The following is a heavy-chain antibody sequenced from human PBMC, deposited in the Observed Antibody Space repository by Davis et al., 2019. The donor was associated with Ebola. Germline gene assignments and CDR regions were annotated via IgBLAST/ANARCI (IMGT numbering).Heavy chain of an antibody. CDR1: GDSITSSSYY. Sequence: MPSETLSLTCTVSGDSITSSSYYWAWIRQPPGKGLEWIANIHHSGTTFYNPSLKSRVTISVDTSTNQFSLKLNSVTAADTALYHCARQSLDFDYWGQGILVTVSS. J-gene: IGHJ4*02. V-gene: IGHV4-39*01. CDR3: ARQSLDFDY. CDR2: IHHSGTT.